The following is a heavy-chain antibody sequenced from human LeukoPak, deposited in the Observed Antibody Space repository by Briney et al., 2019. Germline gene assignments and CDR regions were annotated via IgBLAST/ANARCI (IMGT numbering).Heavy chain of an antibody. J-gene: IGHJ6*03. CDR2: IYYSGST. V-gene: IGHV4-59*11. CDR1: GGSISSHY. D-gene: IGHD2-2*01. CDR3: ARDLEYCSSTSCYRYMDV. Sequence: SETLSLTCTVSGGSISSHYWSWIRQPPGKGLEWIGYIYYSGSTNYNPSLKSRVTISVDTSKNQFSLKLSSVAAADTAVYYCARDLEYCSSTSCYRYMDVWGKGTTVTVSS.